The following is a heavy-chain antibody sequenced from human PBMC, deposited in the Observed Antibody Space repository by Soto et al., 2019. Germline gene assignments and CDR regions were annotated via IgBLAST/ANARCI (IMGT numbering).Heavy chain of an antibody. CDR1: GGTFSSYA. CDR2: IIPIFGTA. CDR3: ARDDSTLYSSSPFGMDV. Sequence: SVKVSCKASGGTFSSYAISWLRQSPGQGLEWMGGIIPIFGTANYAQKFQGRVTITADKSTSTAYMELSSLRSEDTAVYYCARDDSTLYSSSPFGMDVWGQGTTVTVSS. V-gene: IGHV1-69*06. J-gene: IGHJ6*02. D-gene: IGHD6-13*01.